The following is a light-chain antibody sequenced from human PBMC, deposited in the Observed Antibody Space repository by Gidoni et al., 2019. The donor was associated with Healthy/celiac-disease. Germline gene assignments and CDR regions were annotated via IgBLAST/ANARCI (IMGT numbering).Light chain of an antibody. Sequence: EIVLTQSTSTLSLSPGERATLSCRSSQSVSSYLAWYQQKPGQAHRLIIYDASNRATGIPARFSGSGSGTDFTLTISILEPEDFAVYYCQQRSNWPPITFGQGTRLEIK. CDR1: QSVSSY. J-gene: IGKJ5*01. V-gene: IGKV3-11*01. CDR3: QQRSNWPPIT. CDR2: DAS.